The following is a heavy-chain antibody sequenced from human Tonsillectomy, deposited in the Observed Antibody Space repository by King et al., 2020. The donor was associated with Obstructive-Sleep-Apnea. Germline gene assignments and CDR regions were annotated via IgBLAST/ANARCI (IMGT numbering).Heavy chain of an antibody. V-gene: IGHV4-39*07. CDR1: GGSISSSSYY. D-gene: IGHD3-16*01. J-gene: IGHJ4*02. CDR3: ARLPVGGVDYVDF. Sequence: QLQESGPGLVKPSETLSLTCTVSGGSISSSSYYWGWLRQPPGKGLEWIGSIYSSGSTYYSPSLKSRVTMSVDTSKNRFSLKLSSVTAADTAVYYCARLPVGGVDYVDFWGQGTLVTVSS. CDR2: IYSSGST.